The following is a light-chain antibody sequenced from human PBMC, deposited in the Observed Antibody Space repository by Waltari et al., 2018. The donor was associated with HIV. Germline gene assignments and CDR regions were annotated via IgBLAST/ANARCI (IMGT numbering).Light chain of an antibody. Sequence: QLVLTQSPSASASLGASVKLTCTLNSGHTNYAIAWHQQQPEKGPRYVMKLNGDGSHTKGDGIPDRFSGSSSGAERYLTISSLQSDDEADYYCQSWDADIHVFGGGTKLTVL. V-gene: IGLV4-69*01. CDR3: QSWDADIHV. CDR1: SGHTNYA. J-gene: IGLJ3*02. CDR2: LNGDGSH.